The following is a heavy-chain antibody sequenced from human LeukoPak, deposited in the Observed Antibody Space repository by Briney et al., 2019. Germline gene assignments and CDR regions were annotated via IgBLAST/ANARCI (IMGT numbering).Heavy chain of an antibody. Sequence: PSQTLSLTCTVSGGSISSYYWSWIRQPPGKGLGWVGYIYYRESTNYNPCLKSRVTISVAASKNQYSPKLSSVTAADTAVYYCARANPLGSGYPELDYWGQGTLVTVSS. CDR2: IYYREST. CDR1: GGSISSYY. CDR3: ARANPLGSGYPELDY. V-gene: IGHV4-59*01. D-gene: IGHD3-3*01. J-gene: IGHJ4*02.